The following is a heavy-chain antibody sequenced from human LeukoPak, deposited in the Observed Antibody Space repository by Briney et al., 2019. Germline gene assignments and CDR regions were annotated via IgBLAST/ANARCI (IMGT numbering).Heavy chain of an antibody. CDR3: ARGNYDFWSGYPLDY. D-gene: IGHD3-3*01. CDR2: INHSGST. Sequence: SETPSLTCAVYGGSFSGYYWSWIRQPPGKGLEWIGEINHSGSTNYNPSLKSRVTISVDTSKNQFSLKLSSVTAADTAVYYCARGNYDFWSGYPLDYWGQGTLVTVSS. V-gene: IGHV4-34*01. J-gene: IGHJ4*02. CDR1: GGSFSGYY.